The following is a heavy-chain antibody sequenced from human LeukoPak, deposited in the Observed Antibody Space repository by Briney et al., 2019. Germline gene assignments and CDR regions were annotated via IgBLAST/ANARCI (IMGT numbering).Heavy chain of an antibody. D-gene: IGHD4-11*01. CDR3: ASASMTTVTSDFDY. CDR2: ISGSGDGT. J-gene: IGHJ4*02. Sequence: AGGSLRLSCAASGFTFSSYAMSWVRQAPGKGLEWVSGISGSGDGTYYADSVKGRFTISRDDAKNSLYLQMNSLRAEDTAVYYCASASMTTVTSDFDYWGQGTLVTVSS. CDR1: GFTFSSYA. V-gene: IGHV3-23*01.